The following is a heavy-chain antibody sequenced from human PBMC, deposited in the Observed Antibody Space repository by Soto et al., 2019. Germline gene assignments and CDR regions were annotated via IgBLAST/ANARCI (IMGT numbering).Heavy chain of an antibody. J-gene: IGHJ5*02. D-gene: IGHD1-1*01. CDR2: MNPNSGNT. V-gene: IGHV1-8*02. CDR3: APSPPRVERGGYAGGWFDP. Sequence: QVQLVQSGAEVKKPGASVKVSCKASGYSFTSYDINWVRQAAGQGLEWMGWMNPNSGNTAYAQRFQGRVSMNRNSSITTAYMELSSLRSEDTAVYYCAPSPPRVERGGYAGGWFDPWGQGTLVTVSS. CDR1: GYSFTSYD.